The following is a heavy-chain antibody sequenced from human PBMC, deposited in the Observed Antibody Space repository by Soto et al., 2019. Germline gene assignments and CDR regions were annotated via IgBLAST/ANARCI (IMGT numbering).Heavy chain of an antibody. CDR2: IWYDGSNK. V-gene: IGHV3-33*01. D-gene: IGHD2-21*02. CDR1: GFTFSSYG. J-gene: IGHJ3*02. CDR3: AREKDCGGGCSAFDI. Sequence: QVQLVESGGGVVQPGRSLRLSCAASGFTFSSYGMHWVRQAPGKGLEWVAVIWYDGSNKYYADSVKGRFTISRDNSKNTLYLQMNSLRAEDTAVYYCAREKDCGGGCSAFDIWGQGTMVTVSS.